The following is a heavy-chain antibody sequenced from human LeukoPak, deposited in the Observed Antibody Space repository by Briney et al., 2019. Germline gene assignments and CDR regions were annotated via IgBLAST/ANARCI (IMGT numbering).Heavy chain of an antibody. D-gene: IGHD3-16*01. CDR2: IYTSGST. CDR3: ARALRLGVGWFDP. Sequence: SQTLSLTCTVSGGSISSGSYYWSWIRQPAGKGLEWIGRIYTSGSTNYNPSLKSRVTISVDTSKNQFPLKLSSVTAADTAVYYCARALRLGVGWFDPWGQGTLVAVSS. V-gene: IGHV4-61*02. CDR1: GGSISSGSYY. J-gene: IGHJ5*02.